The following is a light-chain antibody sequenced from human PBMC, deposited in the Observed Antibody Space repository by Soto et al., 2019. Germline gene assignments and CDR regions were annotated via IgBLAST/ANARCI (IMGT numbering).Light chain of an antibody. J-gene: IGKJ5*01. V-gene: IGKV3-15*01. CDR3: QQYGSSPIT. CDR1: QSVSGK. CDR2: GAS. Sequence: EIGMTQSPATLSVSPGERATLSCRASQSVSGKLVWYQQKPGQAPRLLIYGASTRATGVPARFSGSGSGTDFTLTISRLEPEDFAVYYCQQYGSSPITFGRGTRLAI.